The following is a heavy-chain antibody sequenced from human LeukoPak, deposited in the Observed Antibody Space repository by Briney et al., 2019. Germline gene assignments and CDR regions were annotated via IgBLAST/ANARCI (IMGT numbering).Heavy chain of an antibody. CDR1: GYTFTSYG. V-gene: IGHV1-8*02. Sequence: ASVKVSCKASGYTFTSYGISWVRQAPGQGLEWMGWMNPNSGNTGYAQKFQGRVTMTRNTSISTAYMELSSLRSEDTAVYYCASCSGGSCQQFDYWGQGTLVTVSS. D-gene: IGHD2-15*01. CDR3: ASCSGGSCQQFDY. CDR2: MNPNSGNT. J-gene: IGHJ4*02.